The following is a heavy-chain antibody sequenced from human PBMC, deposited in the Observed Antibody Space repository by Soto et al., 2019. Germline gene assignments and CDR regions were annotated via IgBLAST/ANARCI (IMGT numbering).Heavy chain of an antibody. CDR3: ARGTTLAIFDYGMDV. CDR1: GFTFRTYA. Sequence: GGSLRLSCAASGFTFRTYAMHWVRQAPGKGLDWVAVISYDGSNYYYADSVRGRFTISRDNTKNTLFLQMSSLRGEDSGVYYCARGTTLAIFDYGMDVWGQGTTVTVSS. CDR2: ISYDGSNY. D-gene: IGHD3-3*01. V-gene: IGHV3-30-3*01. J-gene: IGHJ6*02.